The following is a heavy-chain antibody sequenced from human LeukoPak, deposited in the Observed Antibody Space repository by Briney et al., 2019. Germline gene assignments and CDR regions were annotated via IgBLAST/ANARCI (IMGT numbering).Heavy chain of an antibody. CDR3: ATVMTGSRYFDL. CDR2: IDYSGTT. CDR1: GGSISSNKYY. J-gene: IGHJ2*01. D-gene: IGHD1-1*01. V-gene: IGHV4-31*01. Sequence: SETLSLTCTVSGGSISSNKYYWSWIRQHPGKGLEWIGYIDYSGTTYYNPSLNRPVTISVDTSENQSSLTLDSVTAADTAVFYCATVMTGSRYFDLWGRGTLVTVSS.